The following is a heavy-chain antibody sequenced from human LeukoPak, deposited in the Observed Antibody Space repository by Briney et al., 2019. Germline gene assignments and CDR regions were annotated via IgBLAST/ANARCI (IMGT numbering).Heavy chain of an antibody. D-gene: IGHD3-10*01. Sequence: ASVKVSCKASGYTFTSYGISWVRQAPGQGLEWMGWISAYNGNTSYAQKLQGRVTMTTDTSTSTAYMELSSLRSEDTAVYYCARGSYSSGSYGFYYYYYYMYVWGKGTTVTVSS. J-gene: IGHJ6*03. V-gene: IGHV1-18*01. CDR1: GYTFTSYG. CDR3: ARGSYSSGSYGFYYYYYYMYV. CDR2: ISAYNGNT.